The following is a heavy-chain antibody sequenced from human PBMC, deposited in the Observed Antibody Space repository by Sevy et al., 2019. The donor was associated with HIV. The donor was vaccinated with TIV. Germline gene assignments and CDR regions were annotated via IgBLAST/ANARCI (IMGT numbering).Heavy chain of an antibody. D-gene: IGHD4-17*01. V-gene: IGHV4-59*01. J-gene: IGHJ3*02. CDR1: GGSINIYS. CDR2: IYYIGST. CDR3: ARDKGMVTTLSAFDI. Sequence: SETLSLTCTVSGGSINIYSWNWIRQPPGKGLEWIGYIYYIGSTNYNPSLKSRVTISVDTSKNQFSLKLSSVTAADTAVYYCARDKGMVTTLSAFDIWGQGTMVTVSS.